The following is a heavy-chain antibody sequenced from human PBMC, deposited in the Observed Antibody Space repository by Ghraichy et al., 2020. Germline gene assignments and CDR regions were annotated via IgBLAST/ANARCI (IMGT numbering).Heavy chain of an antibody. Sequence: GSLRLSCAASGFPFSSYSMDWVRQAPGEGLEWVASINSRSDTIFYTDSVKGRFAISRDNAKNSLFLQVNSLRAEDTAVYYCARGYNYDFNWYFDLWGRGTLVTVSS. D-gene: IGHD5-18*01. V-gene: IGHV3-21*01. CDR1: GFPFSSYS. CDR3: ARGYNYDFNWYFDL. J-gene: IGHJ2*01. CDR2: INSRSDTI.